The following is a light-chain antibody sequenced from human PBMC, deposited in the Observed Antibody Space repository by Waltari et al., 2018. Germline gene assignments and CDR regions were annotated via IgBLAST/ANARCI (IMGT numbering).Light chain of an antibody. V-gene: IGKV3-11*01. CDR1: QSVSRY. Sequence: DIVLTQSPATLSLSPGERATLSCRASQSVSRYLAWYQQKPGQAPRLLIYEASIRATGIPARFSGSGSGTDFTLTISSLEPEDFAVYYCQQRSNWQYTFGQGTKLEI. CDR3: QQRSNWQYT. CDR2: EAS. J-gene: IGKJ2*01.